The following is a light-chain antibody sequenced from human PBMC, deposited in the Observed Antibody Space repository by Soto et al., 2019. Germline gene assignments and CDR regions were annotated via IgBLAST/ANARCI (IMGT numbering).Light chain of an antibody. CDR1: SSNIGAGYD. J-gene: IGLJ1*01. V-gene: IGLV1-40*01. CDR3: QSCDSSLIGSAV. Sequence: QSVLTQPPSVSGAPGQRVTISCTGSSSNIGAGYDVHWYQQLPGTAPKLLIYRNSNRPSGVPDRFSGSKSGTSASLAITGLQAEDEADYYCQSCDSSLIGSAVFGTGTKVTVL. CDR2: RNS.